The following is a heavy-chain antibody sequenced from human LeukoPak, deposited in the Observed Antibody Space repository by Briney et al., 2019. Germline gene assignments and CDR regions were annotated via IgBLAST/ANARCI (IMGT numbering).Heavy chain of an antibody. CDR3: ARDHSGTYDNVLDY. D-gene: IGHD3-10*01. CDR2: ISYDGSNK. V-gene: IGHV3-30*03. CDR1: GFTFSNYG. J-gene: IGHJ4*02. Sequence: GGSLRLSCAASGFTFSNYGMHWVRQAPGKGLEWVALISYDGSNKYYADSVKGRFTISRDNSKNTLYLQMNSLRAEDTAVYYCARDHSGTYDNVLDYWGQGTLVTVSS.